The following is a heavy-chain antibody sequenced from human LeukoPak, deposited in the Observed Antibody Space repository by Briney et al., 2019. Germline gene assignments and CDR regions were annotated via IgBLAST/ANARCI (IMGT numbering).Heavy chain of an antibody. V-gene: IGHV4-4*07. CDR3: ARTHCGGGSCDTFDP. J-gene: IGHJ5*02. D-gene: IGHD2-21*01. Sequence: PSETLSLTCNVFGVSISNYFWSWLRQPAGKGLEWIGRFYASGTTYYNPSLRSRVTLSMDTSKNHFSLKLTSVTAAATAVYSSARTHCGGGSCDTFDPWGQGTLVTVSS. CDR2: FYASGTT. CDR1: GVSISNYF.